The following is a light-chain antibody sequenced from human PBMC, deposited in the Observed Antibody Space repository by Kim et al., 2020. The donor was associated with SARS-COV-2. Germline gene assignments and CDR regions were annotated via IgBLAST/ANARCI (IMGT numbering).Light chain of an antibody. CDR3: SAWDSSLSAVV. V-gene: IGLV10-54*01. Sequence: QTATLTCTGNNNNVGNQGAAWLQQHQGHPPKLLFYRTNNRPSGISERFSASRSGNTASLTITGLQPDDEADYYSSAWDSSLSAVVFGGGTQLTVL. J-gene: IGLJ2*01. CDR2: RTN. CDR1: NNNVGNQG.